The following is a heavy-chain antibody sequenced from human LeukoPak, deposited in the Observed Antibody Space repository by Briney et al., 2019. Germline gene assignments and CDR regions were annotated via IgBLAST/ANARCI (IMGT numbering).Heavy chain of an antibody. V-gene: IGHV1-2*04. J-gene: IGHJ3*02. CDR2: INPNSGGT. CDR1: GYTLTDYY. CDR3: ARGGLPPHAFDI. Sequence: ASVKVSCKASGYTLTDYYMHWVRQAPGQGLEWMGWINPNSGGTNYAQKFQGWVTMTRDTSISTAYMELSRLRSDDTAVYYCARGGLPPHAFDIWGQGTMVTVSS.